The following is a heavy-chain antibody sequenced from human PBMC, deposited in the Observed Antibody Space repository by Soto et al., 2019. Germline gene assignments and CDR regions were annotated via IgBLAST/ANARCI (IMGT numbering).Heavy chain of an antibody. CDR2: IYHSGST. Sequence: QVQLQESGPGLVKPSGTLSLTCAVSGGSISSSNWWSWVRQSPGKGLEWIGEIYHSGSTNYNPSLWGRVSLSVEKSHSQFSLKMRYVSAVDTAVCYCVTLRPRFGEAVLPLPPWGQGTLVTFSS. CDR1: GGSISSSNW. D-gene: IGHD3-3*01. CDR3: VTLRPRFGEAVLPLPP. V-gene: IGHV4-4*02. J-gene: IGHJ4*02.